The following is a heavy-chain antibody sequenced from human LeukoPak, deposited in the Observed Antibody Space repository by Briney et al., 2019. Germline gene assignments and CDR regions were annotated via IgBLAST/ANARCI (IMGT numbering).Heavy chain of an antibody. CDR2: IKQDGSER. CDR1: GFTFSSYW. V-gene: IGHV3-7*01. D-gene: IGHD6-19*01. J-gene: IGHJ3*02. CDR3: ARGGGLWSSGWYGAFDI. Sequence: GGSLRLSCAASGFTFSSYWMSWVRQAPGKGLEWVATIKQDGSERYYVDSVKGRFTISRDNAKNSLYLQMNSLRAEDTAVYCCARGGGLWSSGWYGAFDIWGQGTMVTVSS.